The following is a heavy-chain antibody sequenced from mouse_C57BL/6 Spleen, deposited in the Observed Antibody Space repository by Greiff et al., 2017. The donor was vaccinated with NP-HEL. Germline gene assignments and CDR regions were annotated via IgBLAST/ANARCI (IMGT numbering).Heavy chain of an antibody. D-gene: IGHD1-1*01. Sequence: VQLQQSGAELVKPGASVKISCKASGYAFSSYWMNWVKQRPGKGLEWIGQIYPGDGDTNYNGKFKGKATLTADKSSSTAYMQLSSLTSEDSAVYFCVKVGGERYYFVYWGQGAPLTLSS. CDR2: IYPGDGDT. J-gene: IGHJ2*01. CDR1: GYAFSSYW. CDR3: VKVGGERYYFVY. V-gene: IGHV1-80*01.